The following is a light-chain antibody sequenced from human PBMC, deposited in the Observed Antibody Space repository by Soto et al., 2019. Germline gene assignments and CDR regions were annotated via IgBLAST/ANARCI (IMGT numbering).Light chain of an antibody. CDR3: QQSYSSPVT. Sequence: DIQMTKSPSTLSASVGDRVTITCRASQSLSGWLAWYQQKHGKAPKFLIYAASSLQSGVPSRFSGSGSGTDSTITVDSLQPEDFETYYGQQSYSSPVTFGQGTRLEI. V-gene: IGKV1-39*01. CDR1: QSLSGW. CDR2: AAS. J-gene: IGKJ5*01.